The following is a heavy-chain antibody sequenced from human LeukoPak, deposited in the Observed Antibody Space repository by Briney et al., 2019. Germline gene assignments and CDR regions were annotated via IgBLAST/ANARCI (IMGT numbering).Heavy chain of an antibody. D-gene: IGHD3-22*01. CDR1: GFTVSSNY. CDR2: IKQDGSEK. J-gene: IGHJ3*02. Sequence: GGSLRLSCAASGFTVSSNYMSWVRQAPGKGLEWVANIKQDGSEKNYVDSVKGRFTISRDNAKNSLYLQMNSLRAEDTAVYYCARDYYDSSTYKGDAFDIWGQGTMVTVSS. CDR3: ARDYYDSSTYKGDAFDI. V-gene: IGHV3-7*05.